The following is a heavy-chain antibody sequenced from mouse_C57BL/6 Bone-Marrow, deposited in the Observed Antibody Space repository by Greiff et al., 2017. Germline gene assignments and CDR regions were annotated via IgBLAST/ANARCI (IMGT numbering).Heavy chain of an antibody. Sequence: VQLQQSGAELMKPGASVKLSCKATGYTFTGYWIEWVKQRPGHGLEWIGEILPGSGSTNYNAKFKGKATFTAATSSNTAYMQLSSLTTEDSAIYYCARWGYAMDYWGQGTSVTVSS. CDR3: ARWGYAMDY. CDR1: GYTFTGYW. V-gene: IGHV1-9*01. CDR2: ILPGSGST. J-gene: IGHJ4*01.